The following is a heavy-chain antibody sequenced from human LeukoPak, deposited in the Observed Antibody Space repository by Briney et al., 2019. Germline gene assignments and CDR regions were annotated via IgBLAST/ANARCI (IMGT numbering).Heavy chain of an antibody. CDR2: IYYSGST. D-gene: IGHD6-6*01. CDR1: VGSISSYY. J-gene: IGHJ3*02. Sequence: SETLSLTCTVSVGSISSYYWSWIRQPPGKGLEWIGYIYYSGSTNYNPSLKSRVTISVDTSKNQFSLKLSSVTAADTAVYYCARAKAARPGTGPTHAFDIWGQGTMVTVSS. CDR3: ARAKAARPGTGPTHAFDI. V-gene: IGHV4-59*01.